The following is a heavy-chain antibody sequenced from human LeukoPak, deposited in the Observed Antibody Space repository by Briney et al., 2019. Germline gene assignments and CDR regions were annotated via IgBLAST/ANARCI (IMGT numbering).Heavy chain of an antibody. CDR1: GGSISSYY. CDR3: AGLVPAAGWFDP. Sequence: SETLSLTCTVSGGSISSYYWSWIRQPAGKGLEWIGRIYTSGSTNYNPSLKSRVTMSVDTSKNQFSLKLSSVTAADTAVYHCAGLVPAAGWFDPWGQGTLVTVSS. D-gene: IGHD2-2*01. J-gene: IGHJ5*02. CDR2: IYTSGST. V-gene: IGHV4-4*07.